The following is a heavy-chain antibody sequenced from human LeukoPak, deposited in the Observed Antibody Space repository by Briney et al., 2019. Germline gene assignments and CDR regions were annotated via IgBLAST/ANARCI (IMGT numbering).Heavy chain of an antibody. J-gene: IGHJ4*02. CDR3: ARHGPELLAYSDY. V-gene: IGHV1-69*13. Sequence: GASVKVSCKASGYTLTNYGVSWVRQAPGQGLEWMGGIIPIFGTANYAQKFQGRVTITADESTSTAYMELSSLRSEDTAVYYCARHGPELLAYSDYWGQGTLVTVSS. D-gene: IGHD1-26*01. CDR1: GYTLTNYG. CDR2: IIPIFGTA.